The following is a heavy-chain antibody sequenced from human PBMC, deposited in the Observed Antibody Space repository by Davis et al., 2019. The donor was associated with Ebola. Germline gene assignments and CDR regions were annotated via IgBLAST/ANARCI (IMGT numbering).Heavy chain of an antibody. D-gene: IGHD3-16*02. Sequence: GESLKISCAASGFTFSSYAMSWVRQAPGKGLEWVSAISGSGGSTYYADSVKGRFTISRDNSKNTLCLQMNSLRAEDTAVYYCAKGSLYIWFDPWGQGTLVTVSS. CDR3: AKGSLYIWFDP. CDR2: ISGSGGST. CDR1: GFTFSSYA. J-gene: IGHJ5*02. V-gene: IGHV3-23*01.